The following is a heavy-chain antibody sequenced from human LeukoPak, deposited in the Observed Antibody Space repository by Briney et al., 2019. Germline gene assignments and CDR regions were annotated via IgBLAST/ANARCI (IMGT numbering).Heavy chain of an antibody. V-gene: IGHV1-69*05. D-gene: IGHD3-22*01. J-gene: IGHJ4*02. CDR3: ARGGEANYYDTSGYYLYYY. Sequence: PSVKVSCKASGGTFSNYAISWVRQAPGQGLEWMGRIIPIFGTTNYAQKFQGRVTITTDESTSTAYMELSSLRSEDTAVYYCARGGEANYYDTSGYYLYYYWGQGTLVTVSS. CDR2: IIPIFGTT. CDR1: GGTFSNYA.